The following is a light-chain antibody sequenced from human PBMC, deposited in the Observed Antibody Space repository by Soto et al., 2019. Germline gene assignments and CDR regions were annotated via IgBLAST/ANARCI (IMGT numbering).Light chain of an antibody. V-gene: IGKV3-15*01. CDR3: QQYNNWPPWT. Sequence: IVMTQSPATLSVSPGERATLSCRASQSVSSNLAWYQQKPGQAPRLLIYGASTRATGSPARLSGSGSGTEFTLIIGSLQSEDFAVYYCQQYNNWPPWTFGQGTKVEVK. J-gene: IGKJ1*01. CDR1: QSVSSN. CDR2: GAS.